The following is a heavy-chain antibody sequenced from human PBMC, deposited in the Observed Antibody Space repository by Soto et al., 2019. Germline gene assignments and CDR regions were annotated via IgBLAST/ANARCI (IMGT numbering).Heavy chain of an antibody. CDR1: GYSFTSYW. D-gene: IGHD3-3*01. CDR3: AKLRFLEWSHYGMDV. Sequence: PGESLKISCKGSGYSFTSYWIGWVRQMPGKGLEWMGIIYPGDSDTRYSPSFQGQVTISADKSISTAYLQWSSLKASDTAMYYCAKLRFLEWSHYGMDVWGQGTTVTVSS. J-gene: IGHJ6*02. V-gene: IGHV5-51*01. CDR2: IYPGDSDT.